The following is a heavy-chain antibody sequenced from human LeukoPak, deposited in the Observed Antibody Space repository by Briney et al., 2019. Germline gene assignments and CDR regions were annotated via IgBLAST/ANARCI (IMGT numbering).Heavy chain of an antibody. CDR2: INSDGSST. CDR1: GFTFSSYW. CDR3: ARAPQYSGYDRTFDY. V-gene: IGHV3-74*01. J-gene: IGHJ4*02. D-gene: IGHD5-12*01. Sequence: GGSLRLSCAASGFTFSSYWMHWVRQAPGKGLVWVSRINSDGSSTSYADSVKGRFTISRDNAKNTLYLQMNSLRAEDMAVYYCARAPQYSGYDRTFDYWGQGTLVTVSS.